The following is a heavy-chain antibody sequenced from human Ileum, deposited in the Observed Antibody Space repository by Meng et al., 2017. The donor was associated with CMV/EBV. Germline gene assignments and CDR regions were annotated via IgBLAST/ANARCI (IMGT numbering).Heavy chain of an antibody. Sequence: GESLKIPCVASGFTFSSYWMHWVRQVPGKGLVWVSRINSDGNSRNYADSVKGRFTVSRDNAKNILYLQMNSLTADDTAMYYCARNPSGSYGDFQHWGQGTLVTVSS. V-gene: IGHV3-74*01. J-gene: IGHJ1*01. D-gene: IGHD1-26*01. CDR1: GFTFSSYW. CDR3: ARNPSGSYGDFQH. CDR2: INSDGNSR.